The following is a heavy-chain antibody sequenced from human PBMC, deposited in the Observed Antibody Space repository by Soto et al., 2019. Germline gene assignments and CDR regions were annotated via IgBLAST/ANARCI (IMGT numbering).Heavy chain of an antibody. CDR2: TSIGGNT. CDR3: AKDLRPGLVVPTKSGFDP. CDR1: GFHFNTYA. D-gene: IGHD3-10*01. V-gene: IGHV3-23*01. J-gene: IGHJ5*02. Sequence: GGSLRLSCEASGFHFNTYAITWFRQLPGMGLEWVSTTSIGGNTDFAESVRGRFSVSRDNSKNTLYLQMTNLRAEDAAIYFCAKDLRPGLVVPTKSGFDPWGQRTRVTVSS.